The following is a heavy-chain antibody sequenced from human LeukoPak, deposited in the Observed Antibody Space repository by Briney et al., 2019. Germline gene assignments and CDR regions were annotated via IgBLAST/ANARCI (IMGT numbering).Heavy chain of an antibody. V-gene: IGHV4-4*07. CDR2: IYTGGST. D-gene: IGHD6-19*01. Sequence: SETLSLTCTVSGGSISSYYWSWIRQPAGKGLEWIGRIYTGGSTNYNPSLKSRVTISVDTSKNQFSLKLSSVTAADTAVYYCAREFMSGWLYYYYYYMDVWGKGTTVTISS. CDR3: AREFMSGWLYYYYYYMDV. CDR1: GGSISSYY. J-gene: IGHJ6*03.